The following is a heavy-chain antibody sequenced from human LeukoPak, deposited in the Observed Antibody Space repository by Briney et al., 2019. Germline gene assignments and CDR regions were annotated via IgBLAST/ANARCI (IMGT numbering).Heavy chain of an antibody. CDR1: GFTFSSYG. D-gene: IGHD1-26*01. CDR2: IRYDGSNK. Sequence: GGSLRLSCAASGFTFSSYGMHWVRQAPGKGLEWVAFIRYDGSNKYYADSVKGRFTISRDNSKNTLYLQINSLRAEDTAVYYCAKAHSVGATSSVDYWGQGTLVTVSS. V-gene: IGHV3-30*02. CDR3: AKAHSVGATSSVDY. J-gene: IGHJ4*02.